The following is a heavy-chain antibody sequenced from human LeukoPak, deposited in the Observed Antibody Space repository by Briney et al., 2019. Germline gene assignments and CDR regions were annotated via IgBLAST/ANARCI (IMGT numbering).Heavy chain of an antibody. J-gene: IGHJ4*02. V-gene: IGHV4-31*03. D-gene: IGHD2-15*01. Sequence: PSETLSLTCTVSGGSISSGGYYWSWIRQHPGMGLEWIGYIYYSGSTSYNPSLKSRVTISVDTSKNQFSLKLSSVTAADTAVYYCARGGVAAAGNKDFDYWGQGTLVTVSS. CDR1: GGSISSGGYY. CDR2: IYYSGST. CDR3: ARGGVAAAGNKDFDY.